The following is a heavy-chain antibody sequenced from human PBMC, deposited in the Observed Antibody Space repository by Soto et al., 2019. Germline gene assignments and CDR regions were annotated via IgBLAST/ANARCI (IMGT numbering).Heavy chain of an antibody. CDR2: ISSSSSYI. CDR3: ERDRPLKTIAATDCYDY. D-gene: IGHD6-13*01. Sequence: SRRALRLSCAASGFTFRSYSINLVRQAPGKGLELVSSISSSSSYIYYAYSVKGRFTISRDNATNSLYLQMNSLRAEDTAVYYCERDRPLKTIAATDCYDYRGQ. CDR1: GFTFRSYS. V-gene: IGHV3-21*01. J-gene: IGHJ4*02.